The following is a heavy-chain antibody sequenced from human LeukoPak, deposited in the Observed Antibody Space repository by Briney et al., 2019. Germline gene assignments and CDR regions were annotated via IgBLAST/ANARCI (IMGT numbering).Heavy chain of an antibody. CDR1: GFTFISYG. Sequence: PGGSLRLSCAASGFTFISYGMHWVRQAPGKGLEWVAVIWYDGSNKQCADSVKGRFTISRDNSKNTLYLQMNSLRAEDTAVYYCERDLQSSSYPELNDWGQGTLVTVSS. V-gene: IGHV3-33*01. CDR2: IWYDGSNK. D-gene: IGHD3-10*01. CDR3: ERDLQSSSYPELND. J-gene: IGHJ4*02.